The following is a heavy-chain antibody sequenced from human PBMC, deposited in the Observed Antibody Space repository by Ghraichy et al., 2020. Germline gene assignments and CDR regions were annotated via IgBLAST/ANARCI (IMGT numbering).Heavy chain of an antibody. V-gene: IGHV3-23*01. CDR2: ISANGGNT. CDR1: GFTFSSYA. J-gene: IGHJ5*02. Sequence: GSLRLSCAASGFTFSSYAMTWVRQAPGKGLEWVSSISANGGNTYYADSVKGRFTVSRDNAKNTLYLQMNSLRAEDTAIFYCTKAWGYCSSGTCPSYNWFDPWGQGTQVTVSS. CDR3: TKAWGYCSSGTCPSYNWFDP. D-gene: IGHD2-15*01.